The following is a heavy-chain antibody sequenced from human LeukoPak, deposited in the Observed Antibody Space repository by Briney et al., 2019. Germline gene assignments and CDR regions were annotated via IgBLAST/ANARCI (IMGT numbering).Heavy chain of an antibody. J-gene: IGHJ6*03. CDR2: IYHSGST. CDR1: GGSISSGGYY. V-gene: IGHV4-30-2*01. Sequence: PLQTLSLTCTVSGGSISSGGYYWSWIRQPPGKGLEWIGYIYHSGSTYYNPSLKSRVTISVDRSKNQFSLKLSSVTAADTAVYYCARSRYYYYMDVWGKGTTVTVSS. CDR3: ARSRYYYYMDV.